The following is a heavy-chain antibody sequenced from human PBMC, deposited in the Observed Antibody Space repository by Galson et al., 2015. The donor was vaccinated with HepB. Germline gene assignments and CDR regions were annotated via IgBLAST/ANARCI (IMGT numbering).Heavy chain of an antibody. J-gene: IGHJ4*02. CDR2: IYRGGAT. CDR3: ARDEAGNPARHF. CDR1: GFPVTYNY. V-gene: IGHV3-66*01. Sequence: LRLSCAASGFPVTYNYVSWVRQAPGKGLEWVSLIYRGGATSYADSVQGRFIISRDSSTNTVYLQMRRLRVDDSAIYYCARDEAGNPARHFWGQGVLVTVSS.